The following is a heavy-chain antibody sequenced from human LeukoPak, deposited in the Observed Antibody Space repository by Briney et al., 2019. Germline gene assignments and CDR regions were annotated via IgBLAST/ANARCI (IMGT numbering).Heavy chain of an antibody. CDR2: INHSGST. J-gene: IGHJ6*03. Sequence: SETLSLTCAVYGGSFTGNYWRWIRQPPGKGLEWIGEINHSGSTNYNPSLKSRVTISVDTSKNQFSLKLSSVTAADTAVYYCASSSSVAARYYYYYYMDVWGKGTTVTVSS. D-gene: IGHD6-6*01. CDR1: GGSFTGNY. V-gene: IGHV4-34*01. CDR3: ASSSSVAARYYYYYYMDV.